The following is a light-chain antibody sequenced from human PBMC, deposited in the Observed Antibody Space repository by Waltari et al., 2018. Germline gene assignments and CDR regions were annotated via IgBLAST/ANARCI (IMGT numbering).Light chain of an antibody. Sequence: EIVLTQSPGTLSLSPVERATLSCGASQSVSSSSLAWYQQNPGQAPRLLIYGASSRATGIPDRFSGSGSGTDFTLTVSRLEPEDFAVYYCQQYGSLPITFGQGTRLEIK. V-gene: IGKV3-20*01. CDR1: QSVSSSS. CDR3: QQYGSLPIT. J-gene: IGKJ5*01. CDR2: GAS.